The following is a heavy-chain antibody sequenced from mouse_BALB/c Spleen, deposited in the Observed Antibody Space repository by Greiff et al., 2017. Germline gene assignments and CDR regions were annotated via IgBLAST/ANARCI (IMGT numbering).Heavy chain of an antibody. CDR1: GYSFTGYF. D-gene: IGHD1-1*01. CDR2: INPYNGDT. V-gene: IGHV1-20*02. Sequence: VQLKQSGPELVKPGASVKISCKASGYSFTGYFMNWVMQSHGKSLEWIGRINPYNGDTFYNQKFKGKATLTVDKSSSTAHMELRSLASEDSAVYYCARNYGGYFDVWGAGTTVTVSS. CDR3: ARNYGGYFDV. J-gene: IGHJ1*01.